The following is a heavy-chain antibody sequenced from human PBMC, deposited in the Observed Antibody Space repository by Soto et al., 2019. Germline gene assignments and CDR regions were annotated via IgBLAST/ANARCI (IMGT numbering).Heavy chain of an antibody. CDR2: INAGNGHT. Sequence: ASVKVSCKTSGYTFTNYAIHWVRQAPGQRLEWMGWINAGNGHTKYSQKFQARVTITRDASASTAYMELSSLRSEDTAVYYCARGERYYYDSSGYFGFDYWRQGTLVTVSS. D-gene: IGHD3-22*01. J-gene: IGHJ4*02. CDR1: GYTFTNYA. CDR3: ARGERYYYDSSGYFGFDY. V-gene: IGHV1-3*01.